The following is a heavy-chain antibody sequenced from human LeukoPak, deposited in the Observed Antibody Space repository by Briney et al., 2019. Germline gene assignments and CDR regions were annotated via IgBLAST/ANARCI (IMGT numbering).Heavy chain of an antibody. CDR2: IIPMFGTT. J-gene: IGHJ4*02. CDR3: ARGGIFPHLDYFNY. CDR1: GGTFSSFG. D-gene: IGHD2/OR15-2a*01. Sequence: GSSVKVSCKSSGGTFSSFGFHWVRQAPGQGLEWMGGIIPMFGTTNYAQMFEGRVLITTDESMSTAYMELTSLTSEDTAVYYCARGGIFPHLDYFNYWGQGTLVTVSS. V-gene: IGHV1-69*05.